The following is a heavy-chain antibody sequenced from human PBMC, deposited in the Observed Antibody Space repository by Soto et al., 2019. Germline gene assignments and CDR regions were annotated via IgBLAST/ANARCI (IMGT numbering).Heavy chain of an antibody. J-gene: IGHJ4*02. CDR1: GFTISSNA. CDR3: AKDKPGTTSFDY. CDR2: ISERGDST. D-gene: IGHD1-1*01. Sequence: GGSLRLSCAASGFTISSNAMYWVRQSPGKGLGWVSGISERGDSTHYADSVKGRSTISRDTSKNTLYLQLNTLRADDTAVYYCAKDKPGTTSFDYWGQGTLVTVSS. V-gene: IGHV3-23*01.